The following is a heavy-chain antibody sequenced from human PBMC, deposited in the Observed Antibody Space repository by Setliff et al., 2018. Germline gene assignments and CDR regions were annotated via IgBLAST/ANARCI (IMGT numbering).Heavy chain of an antibody. CDR2: SNHGGST. CDR3: ARINFYVSSGYYYASDN. D-gene: IGHD3-22*01. Sequence: PSETLSLTCSVSGESFSNNYWSWIRQTPGKGLEWIGESNHGGSTTYHPSLKSRLTMSVDTSKNQFSRKLAAVTAADTAVYYCARINFYVSSGYYYASDNWGQGTLVTVSS. CDR1: GESFSNNY. V-gene: IGHV4-34*01. J-gene: IGHJ4*02.